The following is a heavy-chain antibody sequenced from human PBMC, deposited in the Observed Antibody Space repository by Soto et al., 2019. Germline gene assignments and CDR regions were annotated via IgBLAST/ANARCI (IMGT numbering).Heavy chain of an antibody. Sequence: PGGSLRLSCAASGFTFSSYWMSWVRQAPGKGLEWVANIKKDGSEKYYVYSVKGRFTISRDNAKNSLYLQMNSLRAEDTAVYYCAREQSAKILYYYYCGMDXWGQGTPVTVS. V-gene: IGHV3-7*01. CDR3: AREQSAKILYYYYCGMDX. CDR2: IKKDGSEK. D-gene: IGHD6-25*01. J-gene: IGHJ6*02. CDR1: GFTFSSYW.